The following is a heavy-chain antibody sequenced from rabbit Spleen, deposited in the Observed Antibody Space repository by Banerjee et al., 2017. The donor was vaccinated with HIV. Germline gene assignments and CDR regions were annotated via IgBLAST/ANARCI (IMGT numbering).Heavy chain of an antibody. CDR1: GFSFSSSYD. J-gene: IGHJ3*01. D-gene: IGHD3-1*01. CDR3: ARFWGL. CDR2: IDAGSSGFT. V-gene: IGHV1S45*01. Sequence: QEQLVESGGGLVKPGASLTLICKASGFSFSSSYDMCWVRQAPGKGLEWIACIDAGSSGFTYFASWAKGRFTISRHNAQNTLYLQLNSLTAADTATYFCARFWGLWGQGTLVTVS.